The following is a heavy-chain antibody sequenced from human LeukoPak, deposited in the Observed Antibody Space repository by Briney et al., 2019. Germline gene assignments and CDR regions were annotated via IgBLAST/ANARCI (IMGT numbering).Heavy chain of an antibody. D-gene: IGHD3-22*01. Sequence: SETLSLTCAVSGYSISSGYYWGWIRQPPGKGLEWIGSIYHSGSTYYNPSLKSRVTISVDTSKTQFSLKLSSVNAADTAVYYCARHGYYDSSGEAFDIWGQGTMVTVSS. CDR2: IYHSGST. J-gene: IGHJ3*02. V-gene: IGHV4-38-2*01. CDR3: ARHGYYDSSGEAFDI. CDR1: GYSISSGYY.